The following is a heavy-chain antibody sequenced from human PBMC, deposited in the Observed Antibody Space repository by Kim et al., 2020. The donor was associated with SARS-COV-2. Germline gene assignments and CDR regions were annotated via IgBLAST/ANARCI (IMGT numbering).Heavy chain of an antibody. CDR1: GFIFSGYA. Sequence: GGSLRLSCSVSGFIFSGYAMHWVRQAPGKGLEYVSAISSDGGSTFYADSVKGRFTISRDNSKSMLYLQMSSLRAEDTAVYYCAPGEGWGQGTLVTVSS. V-gene: IGHV3-64D*09. CDR2: ISSDGGST. CDR3: APGEG. J-gene: IGHJ4*02.